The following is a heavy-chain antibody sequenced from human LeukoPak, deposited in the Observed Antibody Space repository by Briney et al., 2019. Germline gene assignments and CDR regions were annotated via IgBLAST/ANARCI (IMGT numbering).Heavy chain of an antibody. CDR1: GYTFTGYY. V-gene: IGHV1-2*02. D-gene: IGHD4-17*01. J-gene: IGHJ3*02. CDR2: INPNSGGT. CDR3: ARATVTRSAFDI. Sequence: ASVKVSFMASGYTFTGYYMHWVRQPPGQGLEWMGWINPNSGGTNYAQKFQGRVTMTRDTSISTAYMELSRLRSDDTAVYYCARATVTRSAFDIWGQGTMVTVSS.